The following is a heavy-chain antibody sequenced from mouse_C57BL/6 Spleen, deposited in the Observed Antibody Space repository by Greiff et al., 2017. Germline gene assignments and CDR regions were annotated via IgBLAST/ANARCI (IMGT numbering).Heavy chain of an antibody. CDR3: ASDGYYPAWFAY. Sequence: EVKLVESGGGLVKPGGSLKLSCAASGFTFSSYTMSWVRQTPEKRLEWVATISGGGGNTYYPDSVKGRFTISRDNAKNALYLQMSSLRSEDTALYYCASDGYYPAWFAYWGQGTLVTVSA. D-gene: IGHD2-3*01. CDR1: GFTFSSYT. V-gene: IGHV5-9*01. J-gene: IGHJ3*01. CDR2: ISGGGGNT.